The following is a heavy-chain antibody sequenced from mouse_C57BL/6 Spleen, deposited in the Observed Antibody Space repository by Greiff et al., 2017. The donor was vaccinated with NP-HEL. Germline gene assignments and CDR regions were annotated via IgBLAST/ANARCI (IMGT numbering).Heavy chain of an antibody. CDR1: GYTFTSYW. CDR2: IHPNSGST. Sequence: VQLQQPGAELVKPGASVKLSCKASGYTFTSYWMHWVKQRPGQGLEWIGMIHPNSGSTNYNEKFKSKATLTVDKSSSTAYMQLSSRTAEDSAVDYCAHHYYGSSHWYFDVWGTGTTVTVSS. J-gene: IGHJ1*03. V-gene: IGHV1-64*01. D-gene: IGHD1-1*01. CDR3: AHHYYGSSHWYFDV.